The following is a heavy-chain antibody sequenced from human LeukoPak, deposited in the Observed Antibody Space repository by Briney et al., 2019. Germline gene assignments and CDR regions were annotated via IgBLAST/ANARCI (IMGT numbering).Heavy chain of an antibody. Sequence: GASVKLSCKASVYTVTIYDINWVRQSTGQGLGWMGWMNPNSGNTGYAQKSQGRVTMTRNTPVSTAHMQLSSLRSKDTAGYYCARGGYSYGYVWGQGTLVTVSS. CDR2: MNPNSGNT. J-gene: IGHJ4*02. CDR1: VYTVTIYD. CDR3: ARGGYSYGYV. V-gene: IGHV1-8*01. D-gene: IGHD5-18*01.